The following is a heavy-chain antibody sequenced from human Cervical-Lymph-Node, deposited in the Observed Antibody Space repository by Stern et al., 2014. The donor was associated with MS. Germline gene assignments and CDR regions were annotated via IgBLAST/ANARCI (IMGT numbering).Heavy chain of an antibody. Sequence: QLVQSGAEVKKPGESLKISCKGSGYSFTSYWIGWVRQMPGKGLEGMGVIYPGSANTKYSPSFQGQVTISTAKATSTAYLQWSSLKASDTAMYYCARLPGVWFGELYYGMDVWGQGTTVTVSS. J-gene: IGHJ6*02. V-gene: IGHV5-51*01. D-gene: IGHD3-10*01. CDR1: GYSFTSYW. CDR2: IYPGSANT. CDR3: ARLPGVWFGELYYGMDV.